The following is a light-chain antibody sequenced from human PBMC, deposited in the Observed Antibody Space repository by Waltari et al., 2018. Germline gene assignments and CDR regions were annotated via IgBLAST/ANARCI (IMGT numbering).Light chain of an antibody. CDR1: QSVSSSF. Sequence: EIVLTQSPGTLSLSPGERATLSCRASQSVSSSFLAWYQQKPGQAPRLLIFAASSRATGIPDRFSGSESGTDFTLTINRLEPEDFAVYYCQQYGNSPQTFGQGTNVEI. CDR3: QQYGNSPQT. V-gene: IGKV3-20*01. J-gene: IGKJ1*01. CDR2: AAS.